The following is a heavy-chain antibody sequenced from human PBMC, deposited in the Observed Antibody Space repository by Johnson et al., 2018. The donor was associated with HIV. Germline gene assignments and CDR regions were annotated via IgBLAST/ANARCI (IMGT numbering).Heavy chain of an antibody. J-gene: IGHJ3*02. Sequence: VQLVESGGGLVKPGGSLRLSCAASGFTFSNAWMSWVRQAPGKGLEWVGRIKSKTDGGTTDYAAPVKGRFTISRDDSKNTLYLQMNSLKTEDTAVYYCTTERGDPLIGADAFEIWGQGTLVSVSS. CDR2: IKSKTDGGTT. CDR1: GFTFSNAW. V-gene: IGHV3-15*01. CDR3: TTERGDPLIGADAFEI. D-gene: IGHD3-16*01.